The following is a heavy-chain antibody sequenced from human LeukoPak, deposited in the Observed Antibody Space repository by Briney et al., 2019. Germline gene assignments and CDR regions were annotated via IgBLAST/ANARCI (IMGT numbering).Heavy chain of an antibody. CDR1: GGSFSGYY. D-gene: IGHD3-16*01. Sequence: SETLSLTCAVYGGSFSGYYWSWIRQPPGKGLEWIGEINHSGSTNYNPSLKSRVTISVDTSKDQFSLKLSSVTAADTAVYYCARGGFWGDFDYWGQGTLVTVSS. CDR3: ARGGFWGDFDY. J-gene: IGHJ4*02. CDR2: INHSGST. V-gene: IGHV4-34*01.